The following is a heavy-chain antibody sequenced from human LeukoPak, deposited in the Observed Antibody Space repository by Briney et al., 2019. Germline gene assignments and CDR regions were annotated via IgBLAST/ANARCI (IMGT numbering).Heavy chain of an antibody. CDR2: ISGSGGST. J-gene: IGHJ6*02. D-gene: IGHD2-15*01. CDR3: ARDLGYCSGGSCYTFGGMDV. V-gene: IGHV3-23*01. Sequence: GGSLRLSCADSGFTFSSYAMSWVRQAPGKGLEWVSAISGSGGSTYYADSVKGRFTVSRDNSKNTLYLQMNSLRAEDTAVYYCARDLGYCSGGSCYTFGGMDVWGQGTTVAVSS. CDR1: GFTFSSYA.